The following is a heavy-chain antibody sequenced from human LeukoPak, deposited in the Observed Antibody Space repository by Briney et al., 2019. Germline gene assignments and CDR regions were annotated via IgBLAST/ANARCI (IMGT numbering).Heavy chain of an antibody. CDR3: ARVHTGFYDILTGYPQNSNFDY. CDR1: GYTFTSYA. D-gene: IGHD3-9*01. CDR2: INTNTGNP. V-gene: IGHV7-4-1*02. J-gene: IGHJ4*02. Sequence: VASVKVSCKASGYTFTSYAMNWVRQAPGQGLEWMGWINTNTGNPTYAQGFTGRFVFSLDTSVSTAYLQISSLKAEDTAVYYCARVHTGFYDILTGYPQNSNFDYWGQGTLVTVSS.